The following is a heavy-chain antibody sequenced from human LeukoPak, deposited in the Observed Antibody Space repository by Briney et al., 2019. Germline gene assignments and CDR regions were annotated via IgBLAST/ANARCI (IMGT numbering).Heavy chain of an antibody. D-gene: IGHD2-15*01. Sequence: GESLKISCKGSGYSFIRNWIGWVRQMPGKGLEWMTSIYPGDSDTRYSPSFQGQVTISADKSISTAYLQWSSLTASDTAMYYCARLGTAATYFEFWGQGTLVTVSS. V-gene: IGHV5-51*01. CDR1: GYSFIRNW. J-gene: IGHJ4*02. CDR3: ARLGTAATYFEF. CDR2: IYPGDSDT.